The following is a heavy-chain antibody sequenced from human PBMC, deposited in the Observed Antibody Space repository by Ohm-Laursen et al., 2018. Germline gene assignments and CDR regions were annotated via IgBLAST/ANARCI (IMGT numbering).Heavy chain of an antibody. V-gene: IGHV6-1*01. J-gene: IGHJ6*02. Sequence: QTLSLTCAISGDSVSSNSAAWNWIRQSPSRGLERLGRTYYRYKWYNDYAVSVKSRITINPDTSKNQFSLQLNSVTPEDTAVYYCAREGADPLGVRYYYYGMDVWGQGTTVTVSS. CDR3: AREGADPLGVRYYYYGMDV. CDR2: TYYRYKWYN. D-gene: IGHD2-8*01. CDR1: GDSVSSNSAA.